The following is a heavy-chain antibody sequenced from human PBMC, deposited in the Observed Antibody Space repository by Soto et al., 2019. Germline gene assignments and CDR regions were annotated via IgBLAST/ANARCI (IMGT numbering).Heavy chain of an antibody. V-gene: IGHV3-21*01. CDR1: GFTFSSYS. CDR3: ARDVERGYYDFWSGHTAHMDV. CDR2: ISSSSSYM. Sequence: EVQLVESGGGLVKPGGSLRLSCAASGFTFSSYSMNWVRQAPGKGLEWVSSISSSSSYMYYADSVKGRFTISRDNAKNSLYLQMNSLRAEDTAVYYCARDVERGYYDFWSGHTAHMDVWGKGTTVTVSS. J-gene: IGHJ6*03. D-gene: IGHD3-3*01.